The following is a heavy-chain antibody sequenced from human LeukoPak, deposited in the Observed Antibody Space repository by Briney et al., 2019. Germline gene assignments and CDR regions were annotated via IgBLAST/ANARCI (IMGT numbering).Heavy chain of an antibody. V-gene: IGHV4-38-2*02. CDR2: IYHSGTT. CDR3: ARVGTTMVFSPSYWYFDL. Sequence: SETLSLTCTVSGSSISSGNSWGWIRQPPGKGLEWIGTIYHSGTTNYNPSLKSRVTISVDTSKKQFSLKLTSVTAADTAVYYCARVGTTMVFSPSYWYFDLWGRGTLVTVSS. J-gene: IGHJ2*01. CDR1: GSSISSGNS. D-gene: IGHD3-10*01.